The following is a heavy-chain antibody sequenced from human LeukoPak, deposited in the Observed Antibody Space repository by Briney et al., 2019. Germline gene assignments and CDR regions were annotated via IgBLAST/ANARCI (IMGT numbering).Heavy chain of an antibody. V-gene: IGHV3-48*01. Sequence: GGSLRLSCAASGFTFSSYSMNWVRQAPGKGLEWVSYISSSSSTIYYADSVKGRFTISRDNAKNSLYLQMNSLRAEDTAVYNCFTQGKWMDVWGQGTTVTVSS. J-gene: IGHJ6*02. CDR3: FTQGKWMDV. D-gene: IGHD1-26*01. CDR2: ISSSSSTI. CDR1: GFTFSSYS.